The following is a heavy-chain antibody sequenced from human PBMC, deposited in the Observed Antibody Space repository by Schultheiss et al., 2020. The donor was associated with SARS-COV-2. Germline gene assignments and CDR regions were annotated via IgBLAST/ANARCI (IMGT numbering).Heavy chain of an antibody. J-gene: IGHJ6*02. CDR2: IIPIFGTT. D-gene: IGHD3-10*01. Sequence: SVKVSCKASGYTFTSYGISWVRQAPGQGLEWMGGIIPIFGTTNHAQKFQGRVTITADESTSTAYMELSSLRSEDTAVYYCASSVDEYYYYGMDVWGQGTTVTVSS. CDR1: GYTFTSYG. CDR3: ASSVDEYYYYGMDV. V-gene: IGHV1-69*13.